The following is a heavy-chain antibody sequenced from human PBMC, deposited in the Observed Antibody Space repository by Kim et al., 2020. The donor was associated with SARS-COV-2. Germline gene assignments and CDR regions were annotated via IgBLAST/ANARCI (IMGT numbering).Heavy chain of an antibody. D-gene: IGHD3-22*01. J-gene: IGHJ4*02. Sequence: SETLSLTCAVYGGSFSGYYWRWIRQPPWKGLDWIGEINHSGSTNYNPALKSRFTISLYTTKNQFPLKLSSVTAADTADYYCARFKEEVAMIVVVISAVSSYADYWGRKTLVTVSS. CDR1: GGSFSGYY. V-gene: IGHV4-34*01. CDR3: ARFKEEVAMIVVVISAVSSYADY. CDR2: INHSGST.